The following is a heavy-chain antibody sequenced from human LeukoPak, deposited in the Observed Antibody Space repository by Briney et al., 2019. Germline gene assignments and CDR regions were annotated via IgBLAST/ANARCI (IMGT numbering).Heavy chain of an antibody. CDR3: ARLQNRDSSVYQPSDY. Sequence: GGSLRLSCAASGFTFSSYAMSWVRQAPGKGLEWVASIKEDGSEKYYVDSVKGRFSISRDNAKKSLYLQMNSLRAEDTAVYHCARLQNRDSSVYQPSDYWGQGTLVTVSS. V-gene: IGHV3-7*01. CDR2: IKEDGSEK. D-gene: IGHD3-22*01. J-gene: IGHJ4*02. CDR1: GFTFSSYA.